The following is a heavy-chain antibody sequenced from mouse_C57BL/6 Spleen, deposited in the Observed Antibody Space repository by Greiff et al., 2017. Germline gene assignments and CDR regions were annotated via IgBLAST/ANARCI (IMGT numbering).Heavy chain of an antibody. V-gene: IGHV1-59*01. CDR1: GYTFTSYW. Sequence: VQLQQSGAELVKPGTSVKLSCKASGYTFTSYWMHWVKQRPGQGLEWIGVIDPSDSYTNYNQKFKGKASLTVDTSSSTAYMQLSSLTSEDAAVYCCARTSTDCSNDEFDDWGKGTLVTVSA. CDR3: ARTSTDCSNDEFDD. D-gene: IGHD2-12*01. CDR2: IDPSDSYT. J-gene: IGHJ3*01.